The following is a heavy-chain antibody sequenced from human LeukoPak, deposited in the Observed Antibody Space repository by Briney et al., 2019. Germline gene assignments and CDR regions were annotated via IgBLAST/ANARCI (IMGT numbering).Heavy chain of an antibody. CDR3: AIYYSSGWYGYGVY. J-gene: IGHJ4*02. CDR1: GFTFSSYW. D-gene: IGHD6-19*01. V-gene: IGHV3-7*03. Sequence: GGSLRLSCVASGFTFSSYWMSWVRQAPGKGLEWVANIKEDGSEKYYVDSVKGRFTISRDNAKKSLYLQMNSLRAEDTAVYYCAIYYSSGWYGYGVYWGQGTLVTVSS. CDR2: IKEDGSEK.